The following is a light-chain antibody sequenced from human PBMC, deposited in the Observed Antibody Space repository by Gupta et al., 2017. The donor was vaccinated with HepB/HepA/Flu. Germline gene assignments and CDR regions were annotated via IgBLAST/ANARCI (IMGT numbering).Light chain of an antibody. CDR1: SSDVGGYNY. J-gene: IGLJ2*01. Sequence: QSALTQPASVSGSPGQSITISFTGTSSDVGGYNYVSWYQQHPGKAPKLMIYDVSNRPSGVSNRFSGSKSGNTASLTIFGLQAEDEADYYCSSYTSSSTLVFGGGTKRTVL. V-gene: IGLV2-14*03. CDR2: DVS. CDR3: SSYTSSSTLV.